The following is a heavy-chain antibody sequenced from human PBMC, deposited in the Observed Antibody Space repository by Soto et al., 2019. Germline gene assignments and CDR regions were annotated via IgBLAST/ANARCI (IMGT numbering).Heavy chain of an antibody. D-gene: IGHD1-26*01. CDR1: RVSISSYY. Sequence: SGTLSLTCTVSRVSISSYYWSWIRQPPGKGLEWIGYIYYSGSTNYNPSLKSRVTISVDTSKNQFSLKLSSGTAADTAVYYCARHDMVGATFWFDPWGQGTLVTVS. CDR3: ARHDMVGATFWFDP. J-gene: IGHJ5*02. V-gene: IGHV4-59*08. CDR2: IYYSGST.